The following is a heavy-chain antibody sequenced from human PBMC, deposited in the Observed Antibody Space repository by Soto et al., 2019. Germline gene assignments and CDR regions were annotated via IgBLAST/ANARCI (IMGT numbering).Heavy chain of an antibody. V-gene: IGHV4-39*01. D-gene: IGHD2-21*02. CDR1: GGSISSSSYY. CDR2: IYYSGRT. CDR3: ARQRTTVVTQAYFDH. Sequence: SETLSLTCIVSGGSISSSSYYWGWIRQPPGKGLEWIGSIYYSGRTYYNPSFKSRVTISIDTSKNQFSLKLGSATATDTAVYYCARQRTTVVTQAYFDHWGQGALVTVSS. J-gene: IGHJ4*02.